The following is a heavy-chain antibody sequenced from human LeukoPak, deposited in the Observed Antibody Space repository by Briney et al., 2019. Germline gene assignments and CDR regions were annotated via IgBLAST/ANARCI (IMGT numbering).Heavy chain of an antibody. Sequence: ASVKVSCKASGYTFTRYDIYWVRQATRHRLEWMGWMNPNSGKTDYAQKLQGRVTMTRNTSISTAYMEVSSLRSEDTAVYYCARGLKGVVMNYYYYYMVVWGKGTTVTVSS. CDR3: ARGLKGVVMNYYYYYMVV. CDR1: GYTFTRYD. J-gene: IGHJ6*03. V-gene: IGHV1-8*01. D-gene: IGHD3-3*01. CDR2: MNPNSGKT.